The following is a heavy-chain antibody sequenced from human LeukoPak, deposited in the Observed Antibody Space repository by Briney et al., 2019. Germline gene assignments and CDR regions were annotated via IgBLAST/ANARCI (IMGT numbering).Heavy chain of an antibody. J-gene: IGHJ4*02. V-gene: IGHV3-7*02. CDR3: AEYSYASGSHGD. D-gene: IGHD3-10*01. Sequence: GGSLRLSCAGSGFINSSEWMSWVRQAPGRGLEWVANVNQDGRATYYADSVKGRFTISWNNPHNSLYLRIDLRTPQNTPVYYCAEYSYASGSHGDWGQGTLVTVSS. CDR2: VNQDGRAT. CDR1: GFINSSEW.